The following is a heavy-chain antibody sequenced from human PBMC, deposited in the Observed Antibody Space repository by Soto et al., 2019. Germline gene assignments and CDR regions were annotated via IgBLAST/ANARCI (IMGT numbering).Heavy chain of an antibody. J-gene: IGHJ4*02. CDR2: IYWNDDK. V-gene: IGHV2-5*01. CDR3: AHMRLWFGEPSLYYFDY. Sequence: QITLKESGPTLVKPTQTLTLTCTFSGFSLSTSGVGVGWIRQPPGKALEWLALIYWNDDKRYIPSLKSRLTITKDTAKNQVVLTMTNMDPVDTATYYCAHMRLWFGEPSLYYFDYWGQGTLVTVSS. D-gene: IGHD3-10*01. CDR1: GFSLSTSGVG.